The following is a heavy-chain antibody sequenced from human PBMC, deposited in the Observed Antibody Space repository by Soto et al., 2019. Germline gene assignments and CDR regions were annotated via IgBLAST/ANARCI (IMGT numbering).Heavy chain of an antibody. CDR3: VKDRIAAFDILTGSLYYYYGMDV. J-gene: IGHJ6*02. Sequence: GGSLRLSCAASGFTFSSYGMHWVRQAPGKGLEWVAVISYDGSNKYYADSVKGRFTISRDNSKNTLYLQMNSLRAEDTAVYYCVKDRIAAFDILTGSLYYYYGMDVWGQGTTVTVSS. D-gene: IGHD3-9*01. V-gene: IGHV3-30*18. CDR1: GFTFSSYG. CDR2: ISYDGSNK.